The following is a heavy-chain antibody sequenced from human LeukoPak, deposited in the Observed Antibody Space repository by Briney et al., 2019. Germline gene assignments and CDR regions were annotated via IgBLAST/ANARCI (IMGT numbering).Heavy chain of an antibody. J-gene: IGHJ4*02. V-gene: IGHV4-59*12. D-gene: IGHD3-16*02. CDR3: ARDRIMITFGGVIGGGSFDY. Sequence: PSETLSLTCTVSGGSISNYYWGWIRQPPGKGLEWIGYMYYSGNSNYNPALKSRVTISVDTSKNQFSLKLSSVTAADTAVYYCARDRIMITFGGVIGGGSFDYWGQGTLVTVSS. CDR2: MYYSGNS. CDR1: GGSISNYY.